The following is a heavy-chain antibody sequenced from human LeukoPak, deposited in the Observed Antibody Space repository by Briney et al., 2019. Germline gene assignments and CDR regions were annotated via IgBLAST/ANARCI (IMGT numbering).Heavy chain of an antibody. V-gene: IGHV3-23*01. J-gene: IGHJ4*02. CDR1: GFTFSNYA. CDR3: AKDLYDSSGSRYDY. D-gene: IGHD3-22*01. Sequence: GGSVGLSCAASGFTFSNYAMSWVRQAPGKGLEWVSAMSGSGSSTWYADSVKGRLTISRDNSKNTLFLQMNSLRAEDTAVYYCAKDLYDSSGSRYDYWGQGTLVTVSS. CDR2: MSGSGSST.